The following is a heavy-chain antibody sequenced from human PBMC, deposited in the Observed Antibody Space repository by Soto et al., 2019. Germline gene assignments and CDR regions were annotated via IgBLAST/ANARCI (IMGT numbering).Heavy chain of an antibody. CDR1: GGSISSGGYS. J-gene: IGHJ5*02. V-gene: IGHV4-30-2*01. Sequence: SETLSLTCAVSGGSISSGGYSWSWIRQPPGKGLEWIGYIYHSGSTYYNPSLKSRVTISVDRSKNQFSLKLSSVTAADTAVYYCARVLAPEDWFDPWGQGTLVTVSS. CDR3: ARVLAPEDWFDP. CDR2: IYHSGST.